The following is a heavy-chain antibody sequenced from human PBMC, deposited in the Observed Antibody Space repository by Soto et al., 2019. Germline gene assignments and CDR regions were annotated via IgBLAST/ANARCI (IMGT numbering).Heavy chain of an antibody. Sequence: QNGGSTRLSCAACGLTLSNYAMSWVRQAPGKGLEWVSTLSGSGGSTYYADSVKGRFTISRDNSKNTLYLQMNSLRAEDTAVYYCAKDTVPVATPWFDPWGQGTLVTVSS. J-gene: IGHJ5*02. CDR2: LSGSGGST. V-gene: IGHV3-23*01. D-gene: IGHD2-2*01. CDR3: AKDTVPVATPWFDP. CDR1: GLTLSNYA.